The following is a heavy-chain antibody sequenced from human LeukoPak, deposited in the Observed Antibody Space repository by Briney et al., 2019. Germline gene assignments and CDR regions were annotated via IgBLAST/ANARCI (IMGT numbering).Heavy chain of an antibody. Sequence: ASVKVSCKASGDTFTSYGISWVRQAPGQGLEWMGWISAYNGNTNYAQKLQGRVTMTTDTSTSTAYMELRSLRSDDTAVYYRARCDYDSSLYYFDYWGQGALVTVSS. D-gene: IGHD3-22*01. CDR2: ISAYNGNT. CDR3: ARCDYDSSLYYFDY. CDR1: GDTFTSYG. V-gene: IGHV1-18*01. J-gene: IGHJ4*02.